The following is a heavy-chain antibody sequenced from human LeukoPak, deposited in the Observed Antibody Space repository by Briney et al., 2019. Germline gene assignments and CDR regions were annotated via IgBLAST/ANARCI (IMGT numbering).Heavy chain of an antibody. CDR2: ISGSGDKT. J-gene: IGHJ4*02. CDR1: GFTFSSYA. V-gene: IGHV3-23*01. Sequence: GGSLRLSCADSGFTFSSYAMSWVRQAPGKGLEWVSLISGSGDKTYYADSVEGRFTISRDNSKNTLYLQVNSLRADDTAVYYCAKDDPNDYRPWIYWGQGTLVIVSS. D-gene: IGHD4-11*01. CDR3: AKDDPNDYRPWIY.